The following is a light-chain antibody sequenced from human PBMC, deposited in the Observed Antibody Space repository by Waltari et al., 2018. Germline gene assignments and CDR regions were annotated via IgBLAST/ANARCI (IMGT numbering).Light chain of an antibody. Sequence: QSALTQPPSVSGSPGQSITISCTGTSSDVGPYNLVSWYPQHPGEAPKLLIYEATKRPSGVSNRFSASKSGNTASLTISGLQVEDEADYYCCSYATIGTLYVFGTGTKVTVL. CDR1: SSDVGPYNL. CDR2: EAT. J-gene: IGLJ1*01. CDR3: CSYATIGTLYV. V-gene: IGLV2-23*01.